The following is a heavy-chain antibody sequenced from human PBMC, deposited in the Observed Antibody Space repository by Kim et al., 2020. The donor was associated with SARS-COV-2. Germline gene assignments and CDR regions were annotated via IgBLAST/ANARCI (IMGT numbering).Heavy chain of an antibody. V-gene: IGHV3-74*01. CDR1: GFTFSSYW. J-gene: IGHJ3*01. CDR2: MNSDGSTT. CDR3: GKWGYSFGSAS. D-gene: IGHD5-18*01. Sequence: GGSLRLSCAASGFTFSSYWMHWVRQAPGKGLMWVSRMNSDGSTTNYADSVKGRFTISRDNAKNTLYLQMNSLRVEDTAVYYCGKWGYSFGSASWGQGTMVTVSS.